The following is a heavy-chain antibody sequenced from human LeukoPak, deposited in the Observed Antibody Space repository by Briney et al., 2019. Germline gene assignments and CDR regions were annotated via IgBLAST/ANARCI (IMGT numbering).Heavy chain of an antibody. V-gene: IGHV3-21*04. D-gene: IGHD4-17*01. CDR2: ISSSSSYI. CDR3: ARVIRGATVTRRPSDWFDP. CDR1: GLTFSSYA. J-gene: IGHJ5*02. Sequence: GGSLRLSCAASGLTFSSYAMSWVRQAPGKGLEWVSSISSSSSYIYYADSVKGRFTISRDNAKNSLYLQMNSLRAEDTAVYYCARVIRGATVTRRPSDWFDPWGQGTLVTVSS.